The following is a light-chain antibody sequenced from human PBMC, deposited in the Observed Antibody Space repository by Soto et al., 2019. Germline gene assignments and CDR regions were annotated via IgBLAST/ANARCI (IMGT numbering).Light chain of an antibody. CDR2: EVS. CDR3: RSYTSSSTRV. J-gene: IGLJ3*02. V-gene: IGLV2-14*01. CDR1: SSDVGGYNY. Sequence: QSALTQPASVSGSPGQSITISCTGTSSDVGGYNYVSWYQQHPGKAPKLMIYEVSNRPSGVSNRFSGSKSGNTASLTISGHQAEDEADYYCRSYTSSSTRVFGGGTKLTVL.